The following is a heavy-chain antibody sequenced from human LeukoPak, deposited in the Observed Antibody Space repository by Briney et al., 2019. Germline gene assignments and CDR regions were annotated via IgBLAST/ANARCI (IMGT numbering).Heavy chain of an antibody. CDR3: GSGVIFYDTSGRNY. Sequence: GGSLRLSCAASGFTFSSYEMNWVRQAPGKGLEWVSYISSSGSTIYYADSVKGRFTFSRDSAKNSVYLQMNSLRAEDTAVYYCGSGVIFYDTSGRNYWGQGTLVTVSS. J-gene: IGHJ4*02. CDR2: ISSSGSTI. D-gene: IGHD3-22*01. CDR1: GFTFSSYE. V-gene: IGHV3-48*03.